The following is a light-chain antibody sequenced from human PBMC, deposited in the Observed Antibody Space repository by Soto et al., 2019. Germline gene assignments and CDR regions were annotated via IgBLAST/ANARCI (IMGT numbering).Light chain of an antibody. J-gene: IGKJ1*01. CDR3: QQYGSSPRT. CDR1: QSLSSSQ. CDR2: DAS. Sequence: EIALTQSPGTLSLSPGERATLSCRASQSLSSSQLAWYQQKPGQAPRLLIHDASSRATGISDRFTGSGSGTDFTLTITTLEPEDFAVYYCQQYGSSPRTFGLGTKVDI. V-gene: IGKV3-20*01.